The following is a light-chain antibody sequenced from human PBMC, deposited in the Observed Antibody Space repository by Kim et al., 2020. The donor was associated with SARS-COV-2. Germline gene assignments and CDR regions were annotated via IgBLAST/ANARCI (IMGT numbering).Light chain of an antibody. V-gene: IGLV3-9*01. CDR1: NIENKN. CDR2: RDV. J-gene: IGLJ2*01. CDR3: QVWDKTAV. Sequence: SYELTQPLSVSVALGQTATITCGANNIENKNVHWYQQKPGQAPALVIYRDVNRPSGIPERFSGSNSGNAATLTISRVQAGDEADYYCQVWDKTAVFGGGTQLTVL.